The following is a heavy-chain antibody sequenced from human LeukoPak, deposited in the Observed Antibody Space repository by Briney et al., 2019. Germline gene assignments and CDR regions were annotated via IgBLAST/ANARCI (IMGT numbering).Heavy chain of an antibody. Sequence: ASVKVSCKASGYTFTNYFIHWVRQAPGQGLEWMGIINPSGGSTRYAQKCQGTVTMTRDTSTNPVYMEWSSLRSEDMGVYYCARDYSNARAFDYWGQGTLVTVSS. J-gene: IGHJ4*02. V-gene: IGHV1-46*01. D-gene: IGHD4-11*01. CDR1: GYTFTNYF. CDR3: ARDYSNARAFDY. CDR2: INPSGGST.